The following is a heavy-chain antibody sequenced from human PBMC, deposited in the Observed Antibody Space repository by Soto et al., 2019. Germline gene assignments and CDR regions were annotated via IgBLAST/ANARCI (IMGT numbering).Heavy chain of an antibody. J-gene: IGHJ4*02. Sequence: GGSLRLSCAASGFTFSSYAMSWVRQAPGKGLEWVSAISGSGGSAYYADSVKGRFTISRDDSKSTLYLQMNSLRAEDTAVYYCAKIDQTYYYDSTGYYALDYWGQGTLVTVSS. V-gene: IGHV3-23*01. CDR2: ISGSGGSA. D-gene: IGHD3-22*01. CDR3: AKIDQTYYYDSTGYYALDY. CDR1: GFTFSSYA.